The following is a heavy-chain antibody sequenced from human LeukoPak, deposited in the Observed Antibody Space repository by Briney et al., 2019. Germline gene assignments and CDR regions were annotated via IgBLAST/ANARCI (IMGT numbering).Heavy chain of an antibody. CDR3: AKDIGGYSFAAEY. V-gene: IGHV3-43*02. CDR1: GFTFDDYA. J-gene: IGHJ4*02. Sequence: GGSLRLSCVASGFTFDDYAMPWVRQGPGKGLEWVSLISGDGGITYYADSVKGRFTISRDNSKNSLYLQMNSLRTEETALYYCAKDIGGYSFAAEYWGQGTLVTVSS. D-gene: IGHD5-18*01. CDR2: ISGDGGIT.